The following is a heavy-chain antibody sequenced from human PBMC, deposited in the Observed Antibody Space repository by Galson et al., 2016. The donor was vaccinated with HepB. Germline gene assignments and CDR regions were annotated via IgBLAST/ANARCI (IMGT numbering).Heavy chain of an antibody. CDR2: IFYGGTT. J-gene: IGHJ4*02. Sequence: SETLSLTCTVSGGSISSDYYFWGWIRQPPGKGLEWIGSIFYGGTTYYNPSLKSRVTISADTSKNQFSLSLSSVTAADTAAYYCARRHKGGQWLVLDHWGQGTLVTVSS. D-gene: IGHD6-19*01. CDR1: GGSISSDYYF. V-gene: IGHV4-39*01. CDR3: ARRHKGGQWLVLDH.